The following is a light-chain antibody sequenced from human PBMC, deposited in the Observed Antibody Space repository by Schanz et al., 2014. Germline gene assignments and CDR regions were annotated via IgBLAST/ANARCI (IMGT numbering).Light chain of an antibody. V-gene: IGLV1-44*01. CDR3: AAWDDSLNGLYV. Sequence: QSVLTQPPSASGTPGQRVTISCSGSSSNIGRNPVNWYQQLPGTAPKLLMYSNSQRPSGVPDRFSGSKSGTSASLAISGLQSEDEADYYCAAWDDSLNGLYVFGTGTKLTVL. CDR1: SSNIGRNP. CDR2: SNS. J-gene: IGLJ1*01.